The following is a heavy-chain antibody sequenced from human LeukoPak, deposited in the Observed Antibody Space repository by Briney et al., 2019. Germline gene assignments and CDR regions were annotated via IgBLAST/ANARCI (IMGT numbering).Heavy chain of an antibody. D-gene: IGHD3-10*01. CDR1: GFTFNDAW. CDR2: IKSKTDGGTT. Sequence: GGSLRLSCAASGFTFNDAWMSWVRQAPGKGLEWVGRIKSKTDGGTTDYAAPVKGRFTISRDDSKSIAYLQVNSLKTEDTAVYYCTGSFGELSFFAHWGQGTLVTVSS. J-gene: IGHJ4*02. CDR3: TGSFGELSFFAH. V-gene: IGHV3-15*01.